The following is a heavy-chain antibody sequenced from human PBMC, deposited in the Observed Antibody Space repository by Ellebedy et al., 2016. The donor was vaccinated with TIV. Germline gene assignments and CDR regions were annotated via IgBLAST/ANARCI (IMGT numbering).Heavy chain of an antibody. D-gene: IGHD3-16*01. V-gene: IGHV5-51*01. CDR3: ARQASLGGERFDP. CDR2: FYPGDSDT. J-gene: IGHJ5*02. CDR1: GYSFTNYW. Sequence: GESLKISCKGSGYSFTNYWIGWVRQMPGKGLEWMGIFYPGDSDTRYSPSFQGQVTISAHKSISTAYLQWSSLKASDTAMYYCARQASLGGERFDPWGQGTLVTVSS.